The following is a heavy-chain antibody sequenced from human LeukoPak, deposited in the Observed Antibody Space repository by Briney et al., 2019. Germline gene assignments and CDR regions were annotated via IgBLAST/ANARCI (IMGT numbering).Heavy chain of an antibody. CDR2: IYYSGST. Sequence: SETLSLTCTVSGGSISGSSYYWGWIRQPPGKGLEWIGSIYYSGSTYYNPSLKSRVTISVDTSKNQFSLKLSSVTAADTAVYYCARTTTGYSSSWYYSPYYGMDVWGQGTTVTVSS. CDR1: GGSISGSSYY. CDR3: ARTTTGYSSSWYYSPYYGMDV. V-gene: IGHV4-39*01. J-gene: IGHJ6*02. D-gene: IGHD6-13*01.